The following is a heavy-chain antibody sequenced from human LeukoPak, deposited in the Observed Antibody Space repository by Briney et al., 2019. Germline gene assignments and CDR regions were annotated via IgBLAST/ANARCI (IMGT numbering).Heavy chain of an antibody. J-gene: IGHJ4*02. CDR2: INHDRRHT. V-gene: IGHV3-7*01. CDR1: GFNFNNNW. D-gene: IGHD2/OR15-2a*01. Sequence: GGSLRLSCAASGFNFNNNWMAWVRQAPGKGPELVAHINHDRRHTGYVDSVKGRFTISRDNAKSSLYLQLNSLRAEDTAMYYCAKYLSRAFDCWGQGSLITVSS. CDR3: AKYLSRAFDC.